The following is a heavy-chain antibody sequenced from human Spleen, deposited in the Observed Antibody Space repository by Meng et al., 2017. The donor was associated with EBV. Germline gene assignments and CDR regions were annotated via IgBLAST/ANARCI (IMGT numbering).Heavy chain of an antibody. Sequence: QGQLQQWGAVLLNPSETLSLTCAVSGGSFSSYYWSWIRQPPGKGLEWIGEINQSGSIYYNPSLMGRVTISGDTSRNQFSLKLISVTAADTAVYYCARGPYYEWGQGTLVTVSS. D-gene: IGHD1-26*01. CDR3: ARGPYYE. CDR1: GGSFSSYY. J-gene: IGHJ4*02. V-gene: IGHV4-34*01. CDR2: INQSGSI.